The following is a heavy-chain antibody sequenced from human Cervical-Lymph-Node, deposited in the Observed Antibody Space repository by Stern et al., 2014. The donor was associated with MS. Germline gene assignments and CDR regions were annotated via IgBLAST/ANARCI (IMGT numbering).Heavy chain of an antibody. V-gene: IGHV1-46*01. CDR3: ASGGEVDGGDV. CDR1: GYTLTIYY. CDR2: NNPRGGRT. D-gene: IGHD2-15*01. J-gene: IGHJ6*02. Sequence: AQLVESGNEVKKPGASVKGSCKASGYTLTIYYIHWVRQAPGQGLEWMGVNNPRGGRTTYAQKFQGRVTMTRDTSTSTAYMELSSLRSDDTAVYYCASGGEVDGGDVWGQGTTVTVFS.